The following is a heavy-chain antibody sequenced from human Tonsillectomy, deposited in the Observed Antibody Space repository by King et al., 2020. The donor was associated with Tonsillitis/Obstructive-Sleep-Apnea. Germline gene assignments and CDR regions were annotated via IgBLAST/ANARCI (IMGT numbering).Heavy chain of an antibody. D-gene: IGHD1-7*01. CDR3: ASHKGNFDWYFDL. V-gene: IGHV3-53*01. CDR2: IYSGGST. J-gene: IGHJ2*01. Sequence: EVQLVESGGGLIQPGGSLRLSCAASGFTFSSNYMSWVRQAPGKGLEWVSVIYSGGSTYYAASVKGRFTISRDNSKNTLYLQMNSLRAEDTAVYYCASHKGNFDWYFDLWGRGTLVTVSS. CDR1: GFTFSSNY.